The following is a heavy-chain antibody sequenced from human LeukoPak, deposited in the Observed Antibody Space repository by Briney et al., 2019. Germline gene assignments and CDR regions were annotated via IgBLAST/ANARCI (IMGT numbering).Heavy chain of an antibody. J-gene: IGHJ4*02. V-gene: IGHV4-39*07. CDR2: IYHGGST. CDR3: ARDLASCAGDCYSDGFDY. D-gene: IGHD2-21*02. CDR1: GGSISSSSYY. Sequence: SETLSLTCTVSGGSISSSSYYWGWIRQSPGKGLEWIGSIYHGGSTYYNPSLRSRVIVSVDTSKNHFSLKMSSVTAADTAVYYCARDLASCAGDCYSDGFDYWGQGALVTVSS.